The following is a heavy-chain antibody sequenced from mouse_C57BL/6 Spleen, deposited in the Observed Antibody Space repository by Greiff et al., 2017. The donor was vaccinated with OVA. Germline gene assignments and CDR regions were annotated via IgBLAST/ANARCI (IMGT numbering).Heavy chain of an antibody. CDR2: ISGGGGNT. CDR1: GFTFSSYT. V-gene: IGHV5-9*01. Sequence: EVQRVESGGGLVKPGGSLKLSCAASGFTFSSYTMSWVRQTPEKRLEWVATISGGGGNTYYPDSVKGRFTISRDNAKNTLYLQMSSLRSEDTALYYCARRAGTELTGTRAMDYWGQGTSVTVSS. D-gene: IGHD4-1*01. CDR3: ARRAGTELTGTRAMDY. J-gene: IGHJ4*01.